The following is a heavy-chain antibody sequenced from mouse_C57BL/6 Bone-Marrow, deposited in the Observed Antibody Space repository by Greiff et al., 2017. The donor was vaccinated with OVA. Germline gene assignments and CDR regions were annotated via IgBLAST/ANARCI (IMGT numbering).Heavy chain of an antibody. J-gene: IGHJ4*01. CDR1: GFNIKNTY. V-gene: IGHV14-3*01. CDR2: IDPANGNT. Sequence: EVQLQQSVAELVRPGASVKLSCTASGFNIKNTYMHWVKQRPEQGLEWIGRIDPANGNTKYAPKFQGKATITADTASNTAYLQLSSLTSEDTAIYYCASSHLPHYYAMDYWGQGTSVTVSS. CDR3: ASSHLPHYYAMDY. D-gene: IGHD6-1*01.